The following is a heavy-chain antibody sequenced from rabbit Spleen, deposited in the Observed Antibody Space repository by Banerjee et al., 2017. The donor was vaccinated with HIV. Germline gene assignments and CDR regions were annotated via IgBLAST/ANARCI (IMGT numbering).Heavy chain of an antibody. J-gene: IGHJ6*01. D-gene: IGHD1-1*01. CDR1: GFDFSSYYM. Sequence: QEQLKESGGGLVQPGGSLKLSCKASGFDFSSYYMSWVRQAPGKGLEWIACINAATAKPVYATWAKGRFTISETSSTTVTLQMTSLTAADTATYFCARDTSTSFSTYGMDLWGQGTLVTVS. CDR3: ARDTSTSFSTYGMDL. V-gene: IGHV1S45*01. CDR2: INAATAKP.